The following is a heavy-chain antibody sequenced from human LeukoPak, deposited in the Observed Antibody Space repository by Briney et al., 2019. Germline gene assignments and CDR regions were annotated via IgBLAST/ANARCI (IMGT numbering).Heavy chain of an antibody. CDR3: ARETVLLW. CDR2: ISSSGSTI. J-gene: IGHJ4*02. Sequence: PGGSLRLSCAASGFTFSSYSMNWVRQVPGKGLEWVSYISSSGSTINYADSVKGRFTLSRDNAKNSLYLQVNSLRAEDTAVYYCARETVLLWWGQGTLVTVPS. D-gene: IGHD4-17*01. CDR1: GFTFSSYS. V-gene: IGHV3-48*04.